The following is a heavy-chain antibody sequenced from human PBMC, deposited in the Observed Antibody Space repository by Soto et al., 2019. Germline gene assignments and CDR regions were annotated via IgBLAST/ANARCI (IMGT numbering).Heavy chain of an antibody. CDR3: AKTLWGSRWYFDL. V-gene: IGHV3-30*18. CDR2: ISPDGNNK. CDR1: GFTFSSYA. J-gene: IGHJ2*01. D-gene: IGHD7-27*01. Sequence: QVQLVESGGGVVQPGRSLRLSCAASGFTFSSYAMHWVRQTPGKGLEWVAIISPDGNNKYYADSVKGRFTISRDNSKNTLYLQMNSLRAEDTSVYYCAKTLWGSRWYFDLWGRGTLVTVSS.